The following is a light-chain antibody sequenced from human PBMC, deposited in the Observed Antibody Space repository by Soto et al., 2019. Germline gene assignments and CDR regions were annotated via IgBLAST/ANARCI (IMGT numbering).Light chain of an antibody. CDR1: QSVSSY. J-gene: IGKJ3*01. V-gene: IGKV3-20*01. CDR2: GAS. Sequence: EIVLTQSPGTLSLSPGERATLSCRASQSVSSYLAWYQQKPGQTPRLLFYGASSRATGIPDRFSGSGSGTDFTLTISRLEPEDFAVYYCQQYGSSPFTFGPGTKVDIK. CDR3: QQYGSSPFT.